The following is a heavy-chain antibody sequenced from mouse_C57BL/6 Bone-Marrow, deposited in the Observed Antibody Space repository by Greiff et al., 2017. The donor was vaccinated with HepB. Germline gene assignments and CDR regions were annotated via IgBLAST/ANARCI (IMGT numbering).Heavy chain of an antibody. Sequence: EVQLVESEGGLVQPGSSMKLSCTASGFTFSDYYMAWVRPVPEKGLEWVANINHDGSSTNYPDSLKSRFIISVDNATNIQYLQMSSLKSEDTTTYYCARGVYGYRYFDVWGTGTTVTVTS. CDR1: GFTFSDYY. D-gene: IGHD2-10*02. J-gene: IGHJ1*03. CDR3: ARGVYGYRYFDV. V-gene: IGHV5-16*01. CDR2: INHDGSST.